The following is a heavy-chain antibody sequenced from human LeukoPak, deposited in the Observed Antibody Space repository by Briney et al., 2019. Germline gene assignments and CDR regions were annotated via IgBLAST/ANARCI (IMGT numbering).Heavy chain of an antibody. J-gene: IGHJ3*02. CDR1: GYSFASYW. D-gene: IGHD6-6*01. CDR2: IYPGDSDT. Sequence: GESLKIPCKGSGYSFASYWIGWVRQMPRKGLEWMGIIYPGDSDTRYSPSFQGQVTISADKSISTAYLQWSSLKASDTAMYYCARSAGAAPYAFDIWGQGTMVTVSS. V-gene: IGHV5-51*01. CDR3: ARSAGAAPYAFDI.